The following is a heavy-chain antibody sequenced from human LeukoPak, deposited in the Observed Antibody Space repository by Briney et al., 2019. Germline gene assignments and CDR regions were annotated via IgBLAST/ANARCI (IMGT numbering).Heavy chain of an antibody. Sequence: PGGSLRLSCAASGFTFSSYAMSWVRQAPGKGLEWVSAISGSGGSTSYAQKFQGRVTMTEDTSTDTAYMELSSLRSEDTAVYYCATKRSLYGDYDYWGQGTLVTVSS. J-gene: IGHJ4*02. CDR2: ISGSGGST. D-gene: IGHD4-17*01. CDR1: GFTFSSYA. V-gene: IGHV3-23*01. CDR3: ATKRSLYGDYDY.